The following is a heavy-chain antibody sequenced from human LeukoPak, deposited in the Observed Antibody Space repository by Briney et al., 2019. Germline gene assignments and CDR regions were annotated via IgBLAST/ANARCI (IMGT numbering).Heavy chain of an antibody. V-gene: IGHV3-23*01. CDR1: GFTFSSYA. Sequence: PGGSLRLSCAASGFTFSSYAMSWVRQAPGKGLEWVSAISGSGGSTYYADSVKGRFTISRDNSKNTLYLQMNSLRAEDTAVYCCAKVGLDYGGNYDAFDIWGQGTMVTVSS. CDR2: ISGSGGST. CDR3: AKVGLDYGGNYDAFDI. D-gene: IGHD4/OR15-4a*01. J-gene: IGHJ3*02.